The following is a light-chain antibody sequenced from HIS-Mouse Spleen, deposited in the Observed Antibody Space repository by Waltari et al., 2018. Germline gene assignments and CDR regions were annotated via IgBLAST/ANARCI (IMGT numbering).Light chain of an antibody. J-gene: IGLJ2*01. Sequence: SSELTQAPAVSVALGQTVRITCQGDSLRSYYASWYQQKPGQAPVLVIYEDSKRPSGIPERFSGSSSGTMATLTISGAQVEDEADYYCYSTDSSGNHRVFGGGTKLTVL. CDR2: EDS. CDR3: YSTDSSGNHRV. V-gene: IGLV3-19*01. CDR1: SLRSYY.